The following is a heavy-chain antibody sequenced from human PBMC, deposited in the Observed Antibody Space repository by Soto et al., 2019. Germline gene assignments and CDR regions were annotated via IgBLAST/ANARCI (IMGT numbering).Heavy chain of an antibody. CDR1: GYTFTSYY. Sequence: RASVKVSCKASGYTFTSYYMHWVRQAPGQGLEWMGIINPSGGSTSYAQKFQGRVTMTRDTSTSTVYMELSSLRSEDTAVYYCARDLGDLAASPNYYYYYGMDVWGQGTTVTVSS. V-gene: IGHV1-46*01. D-gene: IGHD6-6*01. CDR3: ARDLGDLAASPNYYYYYGMDV. J-gene: IGHJ6*02. CDR2: INPSGGST.